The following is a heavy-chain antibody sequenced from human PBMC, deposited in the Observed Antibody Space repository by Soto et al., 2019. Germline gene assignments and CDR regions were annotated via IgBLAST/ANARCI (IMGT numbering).Heavy chain of an antibody. CDR2: INPKSGGI. CDR1: GYTFTGYY. J-gene: IGHJ5*02. V-gene: IGHV1-2*02. Sequence: QVPLVQSGAEVMKPGASVRVSCKASGYTFTGYYIHWVRQAPGQGLEWMGWINPKSGGINYAQRFQGRVTMTRDTSISTAYLDLNMLRSDDTATYYCAKSYDASGQPSHYLDPWGQGTPVTVSS. CDR3: AKSYDASGQPSHYLDP. D-gene: IGHD3-22*01.